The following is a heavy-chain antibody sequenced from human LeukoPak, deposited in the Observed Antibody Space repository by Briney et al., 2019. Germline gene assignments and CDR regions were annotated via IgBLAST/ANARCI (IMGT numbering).Heavy chain of an antibody. D-gene: IGHD2-21*01. CDR2: ISGSGGST. CDR1: GFTFSSYA. CDR3: EKDPTTYSGGDCYFDY. Sequence: PGGSLRLSCAASGFTFSSYAMSWVRQAPGKGLEWVSAISGSGGSTYYADSVKGRFTISRDNSKNTLYLQMNSLRAEDTAVYYCEKDPTTYSGGDCYFDYWGQGTLVTVSS. V-gene: IGHV3-23*01. J-gene: IGHJ4*02.